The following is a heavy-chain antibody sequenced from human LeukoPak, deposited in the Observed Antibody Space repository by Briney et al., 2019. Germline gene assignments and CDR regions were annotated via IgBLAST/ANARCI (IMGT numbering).Heavy chain of an antibody. CDR1: GFTFSNHW. CDR2: ISRGASRT. J-gene: IGHJ4*02. V-gene: IGHV3-74*01. Sequence: EGSLRLSCAASGFTFSNHWMHWVRQAPGKGLMWVSRISRGASRTDYADSVKGRFTISRDDAKNTLYLQVNSLRVEDTGVYFCARGGSDTAMAHDYWGQGILVTVSS. D-gene: IGHD5-18*01. CDR3: ARGGSDTAMAHDY.